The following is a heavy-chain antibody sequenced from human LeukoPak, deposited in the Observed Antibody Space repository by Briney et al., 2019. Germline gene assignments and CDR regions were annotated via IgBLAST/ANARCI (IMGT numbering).Heavy chain of an antibody. CDR3: AKDGPYSSSWYVNDY. CDR1: GFTFSSYG. Sequence: PGGSLRLSCAASGFTFSSYGMHWVRQAPGKGLEWVAVIWYDGSNKYYADSVKGRFTISRDNSKNTLYLQMNSLRAEDTAVYYCAKDGPYSSSWYVNDYWGQGTLVTVSS. V-gene: IGHV3-33*06. CDR2: IWYDGSNK. J-gene: IGHJ4*02. D-gene: IGHD6-13*01.